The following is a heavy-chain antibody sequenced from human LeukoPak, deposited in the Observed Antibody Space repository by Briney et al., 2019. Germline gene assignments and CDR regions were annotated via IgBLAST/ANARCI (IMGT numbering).Heavy chain of an antibody. CDR2: IYTRGST. D-gene: IGHD2-2*01. CDR1: GASISSYY. J-gene: IGHJ6*03. CDR3: ARDLEVPAAGGDYYYYYMDV. Sequence: SETLSLTCTVSGASISSYYWSWLRQPAGKGLEWVGRIYTRGSTNYNPSLKSRVTMSVDTSKNQFSLKLSSVTAADTAVYYCARDLEVPAAGGDYYYYYMDVWGKGTTVTVSS. V-gene: IGHV4-4*07.